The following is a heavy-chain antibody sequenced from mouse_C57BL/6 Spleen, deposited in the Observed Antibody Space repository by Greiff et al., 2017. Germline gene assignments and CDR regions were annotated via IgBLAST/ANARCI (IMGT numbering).Heavy chain of an antibody. V-gene: IGHV1-42*01. D-gene: IGHD3-3*01. CDR2: INPSTGGT. Sequence: EVKLQQSGPELVKPGASVKISCKASGYSFTGYYMNWVKQSPEKSLEWIGEINPSTGGTTYNQKFKAKATLTVDKSSSTAYMQLKSLTSEDSAVYYCARSLGAMDYWGQGTSVTVSS. CDR3: ARSLGAMDY. CDR1: GYSFTGYY. J-gene: IGHJ4*01.